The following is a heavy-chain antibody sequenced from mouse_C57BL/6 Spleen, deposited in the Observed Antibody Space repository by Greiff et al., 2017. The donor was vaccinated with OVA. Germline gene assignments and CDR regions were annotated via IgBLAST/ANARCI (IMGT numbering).Heavy chain of an antibody. CDR1: GYTFTDYY. V-gene: IGHV1-76*01. J-gene: IGHJ2*01. CDR2: IYPGSGNP. CDR3: ALYDYDVGY. Sequence: QVQLQQSGAELVRPGASVKLSCKASGYTFTDYYINWVKQRPGQGLEWIARIYPGSGNPYYNEKFKGKATLTAEKSSSTAYMQLSSLTSEDSAVYFCALYDYDVGYWGQGTTLTVSS. D-gene: IGHD2-4*01.